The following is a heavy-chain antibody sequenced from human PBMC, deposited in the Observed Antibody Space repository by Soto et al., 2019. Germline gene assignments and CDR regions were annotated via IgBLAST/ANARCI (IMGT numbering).Heavy chain of an antibody. D-gene: IGHD3-10*01. J-gene: IGHJ4*02. Sequence: QVQLQESCRGLVKPSQTLSLTCTVSGGSISSGDYYWSWIRQPPGKVLEWIGYIYYSGSTYYNPSLKSRVTISVDTSKNQFSLKLSSVTAADTAVYYCARAQGSGFLVSWGQGTLVTVSS. V-gene: IGHV4-30-4*01. CDR1: GGSISSGDYY. CDR2: IYYSGST. CDR3: ARAQGSGFLVS.